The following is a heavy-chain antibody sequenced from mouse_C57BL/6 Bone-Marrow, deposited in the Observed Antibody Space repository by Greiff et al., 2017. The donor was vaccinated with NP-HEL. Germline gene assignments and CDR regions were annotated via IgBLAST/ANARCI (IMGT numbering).Heavy chain of an antibody. J-gene: IGHJ3*01. CDR2: IDPSDSYT. V-gene: IGHV1-69*01. CDR3: AIALYDGYYEAWLAD. D-gene: IGHD2-3*01. CDR1: GYTFTSYW. Sequence: QVQLQQPGAELVMPGASVKLSCKASGYTFTSYWMHWVKQRPGQGLEWIGEIDPSDSYTNYNQKFKGKSTLTVDKSSSTAYMQLSSLTSGDSAVYYCAIALYDGYYEAWLADWGKGTLVTVSA.